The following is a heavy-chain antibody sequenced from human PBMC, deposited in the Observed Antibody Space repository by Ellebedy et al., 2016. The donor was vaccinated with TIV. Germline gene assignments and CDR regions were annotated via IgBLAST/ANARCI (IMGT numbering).Heavy chain of an antibody. J-gene: IGHJ2*01. D-gene: IGHD3-16*02. CDR2: IGTGGDT. CDR3: ATEIRDEVSTRWYLDL. V-gene: IGHV3-13*01. CDR1: GFTFSSYD. Sequence: GESLKISXAASGFTFSSYDMHWVRQATGKGLEWVSAIGTGGDTYYSGSVKGRFTIFRENAMNSLYLQMNSLTAGDTAVYYCATEIRDEVSTRWYLDLWGRGTLVTVSS.